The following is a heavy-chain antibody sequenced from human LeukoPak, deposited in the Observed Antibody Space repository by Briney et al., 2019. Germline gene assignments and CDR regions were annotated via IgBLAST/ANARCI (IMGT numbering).Heavy chain of an antibody. CDR3: AREAWLMDYYGSGSYDWFDP. CDR1: GGSFSGYY. Sequence: SETLSLTCAVYGGSFSGYYWSWIRQPPGKGLEWIGEINHSGSTNYNPSLKSRVTISVDTSKNQFSLKLSSVTAADTAVYYCAREAWLMDYYGSGSYDWFDPWGQGTLVTVSS. D-gene: IGHD3-10*01. J-gene: IGHJ5*02. CDR2: INHSGST. V-gene: IGHV4-34*01.